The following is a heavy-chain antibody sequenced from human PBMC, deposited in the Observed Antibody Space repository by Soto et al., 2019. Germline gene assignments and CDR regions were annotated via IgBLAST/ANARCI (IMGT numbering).Heavy chain of an antibody. CDR2: ISGSGGST. D-gene: IGHD3-22*01. V-gene: IGHV3-23*01. J-gene: IGHJ6*02. CDR3: AKAEPRITMIVVVINYYGMDV. Sequence: LRLSCAASGFTFSSYAMSWVRQAPGRGLEWVSAISGSGGSTYYADSVKGRFTISRDNSKNTLYLQMNSLRAEDTAVYYCAKAEPRITMIVVVINYYGMDVWGQGTTVTVSS. CDR1: GFTFSSYA.